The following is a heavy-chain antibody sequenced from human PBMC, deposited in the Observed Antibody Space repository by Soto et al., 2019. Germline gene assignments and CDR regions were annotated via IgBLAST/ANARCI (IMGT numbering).Heavy chain of an antibody. V-gene: IGHV3-30-3*01. J-gene: IGHJ6*02. CDR2: ISYDGSNK. Sequence: QAGGSLRLSCAASGFTFSSYAMHWVRQAPGKGLEWVAVISYDGSNKYYADSVKGRFTISRDNSKNTLYLQMNSLRAEDTAVYYCARALRGDFWSGYAPWDYYYYGMDVWGQGTTVTVSS. CDR3: ARALRGDFWSGYAPWDYYYYGMDV. CDR1: GFTFSSYA. D-gene: IGHD3-3*01.